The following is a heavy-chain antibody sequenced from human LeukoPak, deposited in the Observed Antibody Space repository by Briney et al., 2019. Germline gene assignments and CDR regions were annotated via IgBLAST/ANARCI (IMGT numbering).Heavy chain of an antibody. J-gene: IGHJ4*02. CDR1: GGTFRNYV. CDR2: IIPMFGTG. V-gene: IGHV1-69*13. Sequence: ASVKVSCKASGGTFRNYVVTWVRQAPGQGLEWMGGIIPMFGTGNYAQRLQGRVTITADESTSTAYMELSSLRLEDTAVYYCVIFPRDILRYSADYWGQGTLVTVSS. CDR3: VIFPRDILRYSADY. D-gene: IGHD2/OR15-2a*01.